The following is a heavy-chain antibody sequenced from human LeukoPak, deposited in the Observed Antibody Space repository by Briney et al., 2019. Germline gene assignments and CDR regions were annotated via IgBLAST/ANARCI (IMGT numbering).Heavy chain of an antibody. V-gene: IGHV3-30*04. D-gene: IGHD3-10*01. J-gene: IGHJ4*02. CDR1: GFTFSSYV. CDR2: ISYDGSNE. CDR3: GKDAHSGYFDY. Sequence: GGSLRLSCAASGFTFSSYVMHWVRQAPGKGLEWVAIISYDGSNEYYADSVKGRFTISRDTSKNTLYLRMNSLRAEDTAVYYCGKDAHSGYFDYWGQGTLVTVSS.